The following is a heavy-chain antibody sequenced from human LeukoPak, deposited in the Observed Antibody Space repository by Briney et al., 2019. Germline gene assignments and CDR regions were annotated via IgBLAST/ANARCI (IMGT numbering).Heavy chain of an antibody. D-gene: IGHD1-26*01. CDR3: ARVGATSWYFDY. J-gene: IGHJ4*02. CDR2: ISSSSSRYI. V-gene: IGHV3-21*06. Sequence: VWSLILSCAASGFTFSSYRMNWVRQAPGKGLDWVSSISSSSSRYISYADSVKGRFTISGDNAKNSVYLQMNSLRAEDTAVYYCARVGATSWYFDYWGQGTLVTVSS. CDR1: GFTFSSYR.